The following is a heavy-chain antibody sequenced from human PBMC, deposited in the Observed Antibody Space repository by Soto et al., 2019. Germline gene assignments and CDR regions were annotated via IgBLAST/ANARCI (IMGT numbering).Heavy chain of an antibody. D-gene: IGHD5-18*01. Sequence: SVKVSCKASGGTFSSYAISWVRQAPGQGLEWMGGIIPIFGTANYAQKFQGRATITADESTSTAYMELSSLRSEDTAVYYCARVSTAMVNNGMDVWGQGPTLTV. CDR3: ARVSTAMVNNGMDV. V-gene: IGHV1-69*13. CDR2: IIPIFGTA. J-gene: IGHJ6*02. CDR1: GGTFSSYA.